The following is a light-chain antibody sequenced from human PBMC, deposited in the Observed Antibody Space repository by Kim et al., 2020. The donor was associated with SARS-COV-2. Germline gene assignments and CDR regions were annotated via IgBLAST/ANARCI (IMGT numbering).Light chain of an antibody. Sequence: DIQMTQSPSSLSASVGDRVTITCRASQSISSYLNWYQQKPGKAPKLLMSAASTLQRGVPSRFSGSGSGTDFTLTISSLQPEDFATYFCQQSYSTPRTFGQGTKVDIK. CDR1: QSISSY. J-gene: IGKJ1*01. CDR3: QQSYSTPRT. CDR2: AAS. V-gene: IGKV1-39*01.